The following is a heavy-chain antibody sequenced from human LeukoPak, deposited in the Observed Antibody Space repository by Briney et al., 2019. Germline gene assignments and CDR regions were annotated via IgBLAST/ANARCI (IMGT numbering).Heavy chain of an antibody. CDR2: IYNSGST. D-gene: IGHD2-21*02. CDR3: AVEGDSLGYFDY. Sequence: GGSLRLSCAASKFTVSSNHMSWVRQAPGKGLEWVSVIYNSGSTYYADSVKGRFIISRDNSKNTLFLQMNSLRAEDTAVYYCAVEGDSLGYFDYWGQGTLVTVSS. V-gene: IGHV3-66*01. J-gene: IGHJ4*02. CDR1: KFTVSSNH.